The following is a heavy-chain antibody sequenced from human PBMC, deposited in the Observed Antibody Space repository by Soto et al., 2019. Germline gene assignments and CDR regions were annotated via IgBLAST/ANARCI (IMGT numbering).Heavy chain of an antibody. V-gene: IGHV3-23*01. D-gene: IGHD3-10*01. CDR1: GFTFSSYA. Sequence: VGSLRLSCAASGFTFSSYAMSWFRQAPVNGLEWASSISGSGGSTYYADSVKGRFTISRDNSKNTLYLQMNSLRAEDTAVYYCANEVPRGYFDYWGQGTLVTVSS. CDR2: ISGSGGST. CDR3: ANEVPRGYFDY. J-gene: IGHJ4*02.